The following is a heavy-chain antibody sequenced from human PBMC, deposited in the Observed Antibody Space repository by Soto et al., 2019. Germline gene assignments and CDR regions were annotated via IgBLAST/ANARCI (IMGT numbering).Heavy chain of an antibody. D-gene: IGHD2-2*01. CDR1: GDTISSCY. CDR2: IYYSGST. Sequence: SETLSLTCAVSGDTISSCYCSWIRQPPGKGLEWIGYIYYSGSTNYNPSLEGRVAISADTPNNQFSLRLTSVTAADTAVYYCGRQPGHCGSTTCFGYYSVDVWGQGTTVTVSS. V-gene: IGHV4-59*08. J-gene: IGHJ6*02. CDR3: GRQPGHCGSTTCFGYYSVDV.